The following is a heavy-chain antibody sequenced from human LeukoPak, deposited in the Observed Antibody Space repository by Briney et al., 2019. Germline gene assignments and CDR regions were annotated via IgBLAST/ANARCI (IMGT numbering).Heavy chain of an antibody. CDR3: ASAQGVRRFDY. Sequence: SETLSLTCTVSGGSISSYYWSWIRQPAGKGLEWIGRMYTSGDIYYSPSLEGRVTMSVDTSKNQFSLKVTSVTAADTAVYYCASAQGVRRFDYWGQGTLVTVSS. J-gene: IGHJ4*02. D-gene: IGHD3-10*01. CDR2: MYTSGDI. V-gene: IGHV4-4*07. CDR1: GGSISSYY.